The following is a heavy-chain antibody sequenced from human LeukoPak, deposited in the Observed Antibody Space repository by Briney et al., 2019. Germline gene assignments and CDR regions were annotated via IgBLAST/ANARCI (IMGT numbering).Heavy chain of an antibody. CDR3: AKDRGVVVATSGMDV. CDR1: GFTFSSYG. CDR2: ISYVGSNK. Sequence: PGRSLRLSCAASGFTFSSYGMHWVRQAPGKGLEWVAVISYVGSNKYYAGSVKGRFTISRDNSKNTLYLQMNSLRAEDTAVYHCAKDRGVVVATSGMDVWGQGTTVTVSS. V-gene: IGHV3-30*18. D-gene: IGHD2-15*01. J-gene: IGHJ6*02.